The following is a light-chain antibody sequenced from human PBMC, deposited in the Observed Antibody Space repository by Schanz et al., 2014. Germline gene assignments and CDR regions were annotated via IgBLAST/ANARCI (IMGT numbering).Light chain of an antibody. CDR1: QRISSY. Sequence: DVQMTQSPSSLSASVGDRVTITCRASQRISSYLNWYQQKPGKAPKFLIYVASNLQSGVPSRFSGSGSGTDFTLTISSLQPEDFATYYCQQSYSTPYTFGQGTKLEIK. CDR3: QQSYSTPYT. V-gene: IGKV1-39*01. CDR2: VAS. J-gene: IGKJ2*01.